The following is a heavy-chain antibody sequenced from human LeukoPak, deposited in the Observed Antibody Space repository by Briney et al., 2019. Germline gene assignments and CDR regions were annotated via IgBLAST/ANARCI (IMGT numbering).Heavy chain of an antibody. D-gene: IGHD2-2*01. CDR1: GYTFTSYY. Sequence: ASVKVSCKASGYTFTSYYMQWVRQAPGQGLEWMGIMNLSGGSTSYAQKFQGRVTMTTDTSTSTAYMELRSLRSDDTAVYYCARDFDIVVVPAAVGPYYYYGMDVWGQGTTVTVSS. CDR2: MNLSGGST. CDR3: ARDFDIVVVPAAVGPYYYYGMDV. J-gene: IGHJ6*02. V-gene: IGHV1-46*01.